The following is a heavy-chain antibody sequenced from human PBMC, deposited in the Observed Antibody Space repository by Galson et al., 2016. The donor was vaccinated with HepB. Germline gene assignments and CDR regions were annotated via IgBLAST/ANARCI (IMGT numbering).Heavy chain of an antibody. J-gene: IGHJ4*02. Sequence: QSGAEVKKPGESLRISCKASGYIFTSSWINWVRQMPGKGLERMGRIDPSDSSTNYSPSFQGHATISADKSISTAYLQWSSLRAEDTAVYYCARDCVLLWFGCPYTYSPCYDYWGQGTLVTVSS. CDR3: ARDCVLLWFGCPYTYSPCYDY. CDR1: GYIFTSSW. V-gene: IGHV5-10-1*01. D-gene: IGHD3-10*01. CDR2: IDPSDSST.